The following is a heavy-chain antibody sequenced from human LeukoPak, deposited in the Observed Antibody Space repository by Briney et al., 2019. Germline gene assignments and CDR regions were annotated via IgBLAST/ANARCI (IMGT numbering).Heavy chain of an antibody. V-gene: IGHV1-3*01. CDR3: ARDMVSEAGTRWGDY. CDR2: INAGNGNT. Sequence: ASVKVSCKASGYTFTSYAMHWVRQAPGQRLEWMGWINAGNGNTKYSQKFQGRVTITRDTSANTAYMELSSLRSEDTAVYYCARDMVSEAGTRWGDYWGQGTLVTVSS. CDR1: GYTFTSYA. J-gene: IGHJ4*02. D-gene: IGHD6-19*01.